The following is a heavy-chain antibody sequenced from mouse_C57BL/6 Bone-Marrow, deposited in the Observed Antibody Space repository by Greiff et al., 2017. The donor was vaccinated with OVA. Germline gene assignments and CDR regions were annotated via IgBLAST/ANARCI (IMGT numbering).Heavy chain of an antibody. Sequence: LQESGAELARPGASVKLSCKASGYTFTSYGISWVKQRTGQGLEWIGEIYPRSGNTYYNEKFKGKATLTADKSSSTAYMELRSLTSEDSAVYFCARGGGYSYAMDYWGQGTSVTVSS. CDR2: IYPRSGNT. V-gene: IGHV1-81*01. CDR3: ARGGGYSYAMDY. CDR1: GYTFTSYG. J-gene: IGHJ4*01. D-gene: IGHD2-3*01.